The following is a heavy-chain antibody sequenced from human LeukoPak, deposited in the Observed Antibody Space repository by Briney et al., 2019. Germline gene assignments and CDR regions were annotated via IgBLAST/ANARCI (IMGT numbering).Heavy chain of an antibody. CDR2: ISYDGSNK. J-gene: IGHJ4*02. CDR1: GFTFSSYG. V-gene: IGHV3-30*03. CDR3: ATLGSPGFIYGFDY. D-gene: IGHD5-18*01. Sequence: QPGRSLRLSCAASGFTFSSYGMHWVRQAPGKGLEWVAVISYDGSNKYYADSVKGRFTISRDNSKNTLYLQMNSLRAEDTAVYYCATLGSPGFIYGFDYWGQGTLVTVSS.